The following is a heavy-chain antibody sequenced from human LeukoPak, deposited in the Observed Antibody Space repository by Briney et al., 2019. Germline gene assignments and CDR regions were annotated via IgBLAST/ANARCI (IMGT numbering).Heavy chain of an antibody. CDR3: ARVGAGNFDY. CDR1: GFTFSSYS. Sequence: GGSLRLSCAASGFTFSSYSMNWVRQAPGKGLEWVSSISSSSSYIYYADSVKGRFTISRDNAKNSLYLQMNSLRAEDTAVYYCARVGAGNFDYWGQGTLITVSS. V-gene: IGHV3-21*01. D-gene: IGHD1-1*01. J-gene: IGHJ4*02. CDR2: ISSSSSYI.